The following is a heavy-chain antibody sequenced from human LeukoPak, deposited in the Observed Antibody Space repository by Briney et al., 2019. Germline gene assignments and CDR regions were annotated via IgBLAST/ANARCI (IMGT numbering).Heavy chain of an antibody. V-gene: IGHV3-23*01. CDR3: AKERTSEGYFDY. CDR1: GFTFSTYA. CDR2: PSGSGGSS. J-gene: IGHJ4*02. D-gene: IGHD1-1*01. Sequence: GGPLRLSCAASGFTFSTYAMSWVRQAPGRGVEWVSAPSGSGGSSYYADSVRGRFTISRDNSKNTLYLQVNSLRAEDTAVYYCAKERTSEGYFDYWSQGTLVTVSS.